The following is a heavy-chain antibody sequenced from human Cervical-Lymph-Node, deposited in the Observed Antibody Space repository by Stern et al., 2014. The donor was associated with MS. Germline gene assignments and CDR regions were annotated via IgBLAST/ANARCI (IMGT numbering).Heavy chain of an antibody. J-gene: IGHJ4*02. CDR2: INPNSGGT. V-gene: IGHV1-2*02. Sequence: VHLVESGAEVKKPGASVKVSCKASGYTFTGYYMHWERQAPGQGLEWMGWINPNSGGTNYAQKFQGRVTMTRDTSISTAYMELSSLKSDDTAVYYCARGNRITIFGVVITKYYFDYWGQGTLVTVSS. D-gene: IGHD3-3*01. CDR3: ARGNRITIFGVVITKYYFDY. CDR1: GYTFTGYY.